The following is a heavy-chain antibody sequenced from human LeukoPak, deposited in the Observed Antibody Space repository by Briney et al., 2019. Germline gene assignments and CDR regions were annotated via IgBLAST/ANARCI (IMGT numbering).Heavy chain of an antibody. CDR2: IKHDGSDK. V-gene: IGHV3-7*05. D-gene: IGHD1-26*01. CDR3: ARKMNIVGAQGWGYGLDV. Sequence: GGSLRLSCAASGFTFSTYWMSWVRQAPGKGLEWVANIKHDGSDKKYVDSVKGRFTISRDNAKRSLYPQMNSLRAEDTAVYYCARKMNIVGAQGWGYGLDVWGHGTTVTVSS. CDR1: GFTFSTYW. J-gene: IGHJ6*02.